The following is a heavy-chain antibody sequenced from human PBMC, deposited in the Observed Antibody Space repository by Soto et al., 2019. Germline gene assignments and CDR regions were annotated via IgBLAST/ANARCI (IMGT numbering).Heavy chain of an antibody. J-gene: IGHJ4*02. D-gene: IGHD5-12*01. Sequence: QVQLVQSGAEVKKPGSSVKVSCKASGGTFSSYTISWVRQAPGQGLEWMGRIIPILGIANYAQKFQGRVTXXAXKXXSTAHMELSSLRSEDTAVYYCARDPRPSDSGYDYYWGQGTLVTVS. CDR1: GGTFSSYT. V-gene: IGHV1-69*08. CDR3: ARDPRPSDSGYDYY. CDR2: IIPILGIA.